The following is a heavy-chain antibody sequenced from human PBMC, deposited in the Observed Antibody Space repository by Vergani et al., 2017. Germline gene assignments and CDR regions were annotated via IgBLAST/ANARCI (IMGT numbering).Heavy chain of an antibody. D-gene: IGHD2-21*01. V-gene: IGHV3-30-3*01. CDR3: ARAYFGDIQYNWFDP. CDR2: ISYDGSTK. Sequence: VQLVESGGGVVQPGRSLRLSCAASGFTFNSYAIHWVRQAPGKGLEWVAVISYDGSTKYYADSVKGRFTFSRDNSKNTLYLQMNSLRAEDTAVYYCARAYFGDIQYNWFDPWGQGTLVTVSS. CDR1: GFTFNSYA. J-gene: IGHJ5*02.